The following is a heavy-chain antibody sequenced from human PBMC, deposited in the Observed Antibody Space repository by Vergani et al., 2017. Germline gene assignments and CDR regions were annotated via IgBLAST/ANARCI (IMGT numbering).Heavy chain of an antibody. J-gene: IGHJ5*02. CDR2: INHSGST. D-gene: IGHD3-10*01. CDR1: GGSFSGYY. CDR3: ARLITIXFDP. Sequence: QVQLQQWGAGLLKPSETLSLTCAVYGGSFSGYYWSWIRQPPGKGLEWIGEINHSGSTNYNPSLKSRVTISVDTSKNQFSLKLSSVTAEDTAVYYCARLITIXFDPWGQGTLVTVSS. V-gene: IGHV4-34*01.